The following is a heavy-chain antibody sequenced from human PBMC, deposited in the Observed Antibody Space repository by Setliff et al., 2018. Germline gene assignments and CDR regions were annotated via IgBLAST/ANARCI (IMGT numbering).Heavy chain of an antibody. CDR2: ISYSGIT. V-gene: IGHV4-59*02. CDR3: ASRNSDGGPEYFQH. CDR1: GASVSSHY. D-gene: IGHD1-26*01. J-gene: IGHJ1*01. Sequence: SETLSLTCNVSGASVSSHYWDWIRQPPGKGLEWIGFISYSGITTYNVSLKSRVSISVDTSKNQLSLKLMSVTAADTAVYYCASRNSDGGPEYFQHWGQGALVTVSS.